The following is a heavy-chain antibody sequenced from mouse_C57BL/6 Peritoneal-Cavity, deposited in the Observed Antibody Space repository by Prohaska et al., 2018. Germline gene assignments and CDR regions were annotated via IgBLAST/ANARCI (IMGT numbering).Heavy chain of an antibody. J-gene: IGHJ2*01. CDR2: INTYSGVP. CDR3: ARWRGSSPFDY. V-gene: IGHV9-3*01. D-gene: IGHD1-1*01. CDR1: GYTFTTYG. Sequence: QIQLVQSGPELKQPGATVKISCKASGYTFTTYGMSWVKQAPGKGLKWMGWINTYSGVPTYADDCKGRFAFSLETSASTAYLQINNLKNEETATYFCARWRGSSPFDYWGQGTTLTVSS.